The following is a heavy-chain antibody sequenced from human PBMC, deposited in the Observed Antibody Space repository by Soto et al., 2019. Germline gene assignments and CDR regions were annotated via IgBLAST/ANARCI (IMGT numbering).Heavy chain of an antibody. CDR1: GYKVCSDRGA. V-gene: IGHV6-1*01. D-gene: IGHD4-17*01. CDR2: TYDTSKCYN. J-gene: IGHJ6*02. CDR3: ASVGVLRDGMDV. Sequence: PSQTLPLTCSISGYKVCSDRGASNWIKEAPLRGLEWIRRTYDTSKCYNNYAVSKKSRIPIKQSTSKSPFYLPLNYVATEYTAVHSCASVGVLRDGMDVWGQGTMVTVSS.